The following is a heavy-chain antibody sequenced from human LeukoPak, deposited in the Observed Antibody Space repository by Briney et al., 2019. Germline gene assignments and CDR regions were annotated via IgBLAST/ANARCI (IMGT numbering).Heavy chain of an antibody. V-gene: IGHV3-30*03. Sequence: LSLTCTVSGGSISSSSYYWGWVRQAPGKGLEWVAVISYDGSNKYYADSVKGRFTISRDNSKNTLYLQMNSLRAEDTAVYYCARSRATVTPYLYYYYYYGMDVWGKGTTATVSS. CDR3: ARSRATVTPYLYYYYYYGMDV. J-gene: IGHJ6*04. CDR1: GGSISSSSYY. CDR2: ISYDGSNK. D-gene: IGHD4-17*01.